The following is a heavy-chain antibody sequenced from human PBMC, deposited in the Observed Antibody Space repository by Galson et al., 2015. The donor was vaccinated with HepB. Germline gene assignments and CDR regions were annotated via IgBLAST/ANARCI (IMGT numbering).Heavy chain of an antibody. J-gene: IGHJ4*02. V-gene: IGHV1-18*04. D-gene: IGHD1-26*01. Sequence: SVKVSCKASGYTLTNHGISWVRQAPGQGLEWMGGISAYKGNTNYAQKFQGRVTMTRDTSISTAYMELSRLRSDDTAVYYCARNRVGAPLSYFDYWGQGTLVTVSS. CDR2: ISAYKGNT. CDR3: ARNRVGAPLSYFDY. CDR1: GYTLTNHG.